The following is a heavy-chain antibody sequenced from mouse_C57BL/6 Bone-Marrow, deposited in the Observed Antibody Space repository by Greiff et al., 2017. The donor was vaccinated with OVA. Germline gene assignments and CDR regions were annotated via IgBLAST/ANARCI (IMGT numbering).Heavy chain of an antibody. CDR2: IDPSDSYT. J-gene: IGHJ4*01. CDR1: GYTFTSYW. Sequence: QVQLKQPGAELVRPGTSVKLSCKASGYTFTSYWMHWVKQRPGQGLEWIGVIDPSDSYTNYNQKFKGKATLTVDTSSSTAYMQLSSLTSEDSAVYYCARVVDYWGQGTSVTVSS. CDR3: ARVVDY. V-gene: IGHV1-59*01.